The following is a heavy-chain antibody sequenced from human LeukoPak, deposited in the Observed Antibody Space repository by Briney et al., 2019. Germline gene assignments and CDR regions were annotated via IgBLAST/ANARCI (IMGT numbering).Heavy chain of an antibody. D-gene: IGHD4-17*01. CDR3: ARALSRTVTTFGDWYFDL. V-gene: IGHV3-74*01. Sequence: GGSLRLSCAASGFTFSSYWMHWVRQAPGKGLVWVSRINSDGSSTSYVDSVKGRFTISRDNAKNTLYLQMNSLRAEDTAVYYCARALSRTVTTFGDWYFDLWGRGTLVTVSS. CDR1: GFTFSSYW. J-gene: IGHJ2*01. CDR2: INSDGSST.